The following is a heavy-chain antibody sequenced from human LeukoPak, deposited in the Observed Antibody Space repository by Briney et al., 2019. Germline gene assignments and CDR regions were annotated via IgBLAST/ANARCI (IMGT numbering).Heavy chain of an antibody. CDR3: GSTSLLGSGFFDY. V-gene: IGHV3-66*01. D-gene: IGHD3-10*02. Sequence: GGSLRLSCAASGFTVSSNYMNWVRQAPGKGLEWVSVIYSGGRTYYVDSVKGRFTISRDNSENTLYLQMNSLRAEDTAVYYCGSTSLLGSGFFDYWGQGTLVTVSS. J-gene: IGHJ4*02. CDR2: IYSGGRT. CDR1: GFTVSSNY.